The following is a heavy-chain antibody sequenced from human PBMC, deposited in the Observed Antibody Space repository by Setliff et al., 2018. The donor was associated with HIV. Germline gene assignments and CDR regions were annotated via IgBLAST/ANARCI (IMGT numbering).Heavy chain of an antibody. V-gene: IGHV1-3*01. CDR2: INVGKGDT. CDR3: ARDELGYDFWSGYYYYYYMDV. Sequence: ASVKVSCKTSGYTFTTYSIHWVRQAPGQSLEWMGWINVGKGDTKYSQELQGRITLTTDTSANTAYMELSSLRSDDTAVYYCARDELGYDFWSGYYYYYYMDVWGKGTTVTVSS. CDR1: GYTFTTYS. J-gene: IGHJ6*03. D-gene: IGHD3-3*01.